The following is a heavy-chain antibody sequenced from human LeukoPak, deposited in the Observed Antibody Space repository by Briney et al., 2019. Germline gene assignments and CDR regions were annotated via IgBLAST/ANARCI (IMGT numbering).Heavy chain of an antibody. CDR3: ARGGYDSSGYYYGADY. J-gene: IGHJ4*02. D-gene: IGHD3-22*01. CDR1: GGSFSGYY. CDR2: INHSGST. Sequence: PSETLSLTCAAYGGSFSGYYWSWIRQPPGKGLEWIGEINHSGSTNYNPSLKSRVTISVDTSKNQFSLKLSSVTAADTAVYYCARGGYDSSGYYYGADYWGQGTLVTVSS. V-gene: IGHV4-34*01.